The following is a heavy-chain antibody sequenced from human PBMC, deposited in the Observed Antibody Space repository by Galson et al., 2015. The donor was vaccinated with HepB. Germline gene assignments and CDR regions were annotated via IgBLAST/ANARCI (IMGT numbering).Heavy chain of an antibody. CDR3: ARFRSDSDTFGL. J-gene: IGHJ3*01. Sequence: QSGAEVKKPGESLRISCKGSGYIFTSFWITWVRLMPGKGLECMGRIDPRDSYINYSPSFQGHVTISADKSITTASLQWSSLRASDTAIYYCARFRSDSDTFGLWGQGTMVTV. CDR1: GYIFTSFW. D-gene: IGHD2-21*02. V-gene: IGHV5-10-1*01. CDR2: IDPRDSYI.